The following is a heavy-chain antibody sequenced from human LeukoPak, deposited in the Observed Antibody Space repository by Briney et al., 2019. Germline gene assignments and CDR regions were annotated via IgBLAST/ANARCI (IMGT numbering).Heavy chain of an antibody. V-gene: IGHV4-39*07. Sequence: SETLSLTCTVSGGSISSSSYYWGWIRQPPGKGLEWIGSIYYSGSTYYNPSLKSRVTISVDTSKNQFSLKLSSVTAADTAVYYCARVVGYCSSTSCYSHHYYMDVWGEGTTVTVSS. CDR1: GGSISSSSYY. J-gene: IGHJ6*03. CDR3: ARVVGYCSSTSCYSHHYYMDV. D-gene: IGHD2-2*02. CDR2: IYYSGST.